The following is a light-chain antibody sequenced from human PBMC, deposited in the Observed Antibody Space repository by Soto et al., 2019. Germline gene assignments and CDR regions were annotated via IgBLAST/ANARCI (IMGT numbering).Light chain of an antibody. CDR2: EGS. V-gene: IGLV2-23*01. CDR3: CSYAGGVV. J-gene: IGLJ2*01. Sequence: QSALTQPASVSGSPGQPITISCTGTSSDVGCYNLVSWYQQHPGKALKLMIYEGSKRPSGVSNRFSGSKSGNTASLTISGLQAEDEADYYCCSYAGGVVFGGGTKLTVL. CDR1: SSDVGCYNL.